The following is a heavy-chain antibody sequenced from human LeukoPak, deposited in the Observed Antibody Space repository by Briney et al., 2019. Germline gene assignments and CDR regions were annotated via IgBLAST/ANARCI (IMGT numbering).Heavy chain of an antibody. Sequence: GGPLRLSCAASGFTLSNHWMTWVRQVPGRGPEWVANVNRDGSETYYLDSVKGRFTISKDNAKNSLYLQMDSLRAEDTALYHCARNNGMDVWGQGTTVIVSS. CDR2: VNRDGSET. CDR3: ARNNGMDV. V-gene: IGHV3-7*03. CDR1: GFTLSNHW. J-gene: IGHJ6*02.